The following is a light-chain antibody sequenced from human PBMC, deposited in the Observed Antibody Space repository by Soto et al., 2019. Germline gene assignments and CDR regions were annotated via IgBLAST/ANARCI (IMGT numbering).Light chain of an antibody. CDR1: QSLSNNF. J-gene: IGKJ4*01. CDR3: HQFGASPT. CDR2: DAS. Sequence: EIVLTQSPATLSLSPGEGVALSCGASQSLSNNFLAWYQQKPGLAPRLLIFDASTRATGIPDRFSGSGSGTDITLTISRLEPEDFAVYYCHQFGASPTFGGGTKVEFK. V-gene: IGKV3D-20*01.